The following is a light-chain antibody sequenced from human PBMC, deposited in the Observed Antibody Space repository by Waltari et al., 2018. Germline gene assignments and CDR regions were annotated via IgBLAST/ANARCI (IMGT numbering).Light chain of an antibody. CDR2: GAS. Sequence: EIVMTQSPATLSVSPGERATLSCRASQSVSSNLAWYQQQPGQAPRLLIYGASTRATGIPARCSGSGSGTEFTLTISSLQSEDFAVDYCQQYNNWPPWTFGQGTKVEIK. V-gene: IGKV3-15*01. CDR3: QQYNNWPPWT. CDR1: QSVSSN. J-gene: IGKJ1*01.